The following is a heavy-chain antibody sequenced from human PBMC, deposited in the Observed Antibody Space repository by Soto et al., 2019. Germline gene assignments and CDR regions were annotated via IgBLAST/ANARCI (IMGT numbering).Heavy chain of an antibody. Sequence: ASVKVSCKASGYTFTSYGISWVRQAPGQGLEWMGWISTYSGNTDYAQKFQGRITMTTDTSTDTVYMELRSLRSDDTAVYFCARNLFGVIIMGDYWGQGTLVTVSS. J-gene: IGHJ4*02. CDR2: ISTYSGNT. CDR1: GYTFTSYG. CDR3: ARNLFGVIIMGDY. V-gene: IGHV1-18*04. D-gene: IGHD3-3*01.